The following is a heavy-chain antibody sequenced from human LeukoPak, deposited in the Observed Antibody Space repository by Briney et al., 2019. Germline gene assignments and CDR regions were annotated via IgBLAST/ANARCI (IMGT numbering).Heavy chain of an antibody. CDR1: GFTFSNYW. Sequence: PGGSLRLSCAASGFTFSNYWMHWVRHARGKGLVWVSRINSDGINTNYADCVKGRFTISRHNAKNTLNLQMNSLTAEDTAVYYCARDLGQYYDTSDNWFDPWGQGTLVTVSS. J-gene: IGHJ5*02. V-gene: IGHV3-74*01. D-gene: IGHD3-22*01. CDR2: INSDGINT. CDR3: ARDLGQYYDTSDNWFDP.